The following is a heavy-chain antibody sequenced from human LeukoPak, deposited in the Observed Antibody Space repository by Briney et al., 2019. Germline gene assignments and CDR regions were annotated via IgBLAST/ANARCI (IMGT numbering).Heavy chain of an antibody. Sequence: ASVKVSCKASGYTFTGYYMHWVRQAPGQGLEWMGWINPNSGGTNYAQKFQGRVTMTRDTSISTAYMELSRLRSDDTAVYYCARDGAAAAGRYFDYWGQGSLVTVSS. CDR2: INPNSGGT. V-gene: IGHV1-2*02. J-gene: IGHJ4*02. CDR3: ARDGAAAAGRYFDY. CDR1: GYTFTGYY. D-gene: IGHD6-13*01.